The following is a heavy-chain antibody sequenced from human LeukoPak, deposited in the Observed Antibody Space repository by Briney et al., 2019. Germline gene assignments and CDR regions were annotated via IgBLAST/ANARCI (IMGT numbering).Heavy chain of an antibody. J-gene: IGHJ6*02. CDR3: ARGAPSIAAESPYYYYGMDV. V-gene: IGHV3-11*01. CDR1: GFTFSDYY. Sequence: GGSLRLSCAASGFTFSDYYMSWIRQAPGKGLEWVSYISSSGSTIYHADSVKGRFTNSRDNAKNSLYLQMNSLRAEDTAVYYCARGAPSIAAESPYYYYGMDVWGQGTTVTVSS. CDR2: ISSSGSTI. D-gene: IGHD6-6*01.